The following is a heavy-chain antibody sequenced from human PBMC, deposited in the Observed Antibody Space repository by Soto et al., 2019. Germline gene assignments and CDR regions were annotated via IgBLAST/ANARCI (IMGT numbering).Heavy chain of an antibody. J-gene: IGHJ4*02. D-gene: IGHD3-10*01. CDR3: ARDLGSGFDY. CDR2: IKQDGREK. CDR1: GFTFSSDW. V-gene: IGHV3-7*03. Sequence: EVQLVESGGGLVQPGGSLSLSCAASGFTFSSDWMSWVRQSPGKGLEWGANIKQDGREKYYVDSVKGRFTISRDNAKNSLYLQMNSLRAEDTAVYYCARDLGSGFDYWGQGTLVTVSS.